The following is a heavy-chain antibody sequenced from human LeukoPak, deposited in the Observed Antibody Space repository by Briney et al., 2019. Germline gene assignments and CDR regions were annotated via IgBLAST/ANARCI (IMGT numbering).Heavy chain of an antibody. D-gene: IGHD2-8*02. CDR3: AKDVVVVYADSFDY. CDR1: GGSFSGYY. CDR2: INHSGST. Sequence: SETLSLTCAVYGGSFSGYYWSWIRQPPGKGLEWIGEINHSGSTNYNPSLKSRVTISVDTSKNQFSLKLSSVTAEDTAVYYCAKDVVVVYADSFDYWGQGTLVTVSS. V-gene: IGHV4-34*01. J-gene: IGHJ4*02.